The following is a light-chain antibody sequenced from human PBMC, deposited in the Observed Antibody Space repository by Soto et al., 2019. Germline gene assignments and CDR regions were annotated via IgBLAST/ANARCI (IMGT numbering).Light chain of an antibody. J-gene: IGKJ5*01. CDR1: QGISSY. CDR2: AAS. Sequence: IQLTQSPSSLSASVGDRVTITCRASQGISSYLAWYQKKPGKAPKLLIYAASTLQSGVPSRFSGSGSGTDFTLTISSLQPEDFATYYCQQRKTFGQGTRLEIK. V-gene: IGKV1-9*01. CDR3: QQRKT.